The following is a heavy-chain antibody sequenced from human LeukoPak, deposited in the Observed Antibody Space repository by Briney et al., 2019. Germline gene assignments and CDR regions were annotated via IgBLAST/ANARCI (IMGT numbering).Heavy chain of an antibody. J-gene: IGHJ4*02. V-gene: IGHV4-4*02. CDR1: GGSISSSNW. Sequence: ASETLSLTCGVSGGSISSSNWWSWVRQPPGKGLEWIGEIYHSGSTNYNPSLKSRVTISVDTSKNQFSLKLSSVTAADTAVYYCARQHPARFRTYYYDSSGYFDYWGQGTLVTVSS. CDR2: IYHSGST. CDR3: ARQHPARFRTYYYDSSGYFDY. D-gene: IGHD3-22*01.